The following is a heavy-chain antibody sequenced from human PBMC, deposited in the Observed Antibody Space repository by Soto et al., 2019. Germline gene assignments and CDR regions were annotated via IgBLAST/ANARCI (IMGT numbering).Heavy chain of an antibody. D-gene: IGHD3-22*01. CDR1: GFTFSSYA. J-gene: IGHJ4*02. CDR2: ILYDGSNK. CDR3: ARGLFDYFDGSGPAGF. Sequence: VQLVESGGGVVQPGRSLRLSCAASGFTFSSYAMHWVRQAPGKGLEWVAVILYDGSNKYYADSVKGRFSISRDNSKSTLYLQMNSLRAEDTAVFFCARGLFDYFDGSGPAGFWGQGTLVTVSS. V-gene: IGHV3-30-3*01.